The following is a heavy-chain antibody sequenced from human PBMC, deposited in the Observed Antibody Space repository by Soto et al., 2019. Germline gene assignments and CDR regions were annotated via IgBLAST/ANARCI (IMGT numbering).Heavy chain of an antibody. CDR3: ARLACRTTRCFTYFDY. CDR2: IYSSGST. Sequence: SETLSLTCTVSGGSISGYYWTWIRQPPGKGLEWIGYIYSSGSTNYNPSLQSRVTISVDTSKNQFSLKLSSVTAADTAVYYCARLACRTTRCFTYFDYWGQGALVTVSS. D-gene: IGHD2-2*02. J-gene: IGHJ4*02. V-gene: IGHV4-59*08. CDR1: GGSISGYY.